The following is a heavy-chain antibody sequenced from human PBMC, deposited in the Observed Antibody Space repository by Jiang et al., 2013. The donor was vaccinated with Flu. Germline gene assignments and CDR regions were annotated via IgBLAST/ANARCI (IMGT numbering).Heavy chain of an antibody. CDR3: ARVAGNWFDP. J-gene: IGHJ5*02. V-gene: IGHV4-38-2*02. Sequence: SSGYYWGWIRQPPGKGLEWIGNIYHGGNTYFNPSLKSRITISVDTSKNRFSLKLSSVTAADTAVYYCARVAGNWFDPWGQGTLVTVSS. CDR1: SSGYY. CDR2: IYHGGNT.